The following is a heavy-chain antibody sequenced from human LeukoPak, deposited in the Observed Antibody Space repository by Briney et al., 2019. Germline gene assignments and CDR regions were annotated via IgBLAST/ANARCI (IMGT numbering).Heavy chain of an antibody. D-gene: IGHD1-26*01. V-gene: IGHV1-18*01. Sequence: ASVKVSCKASGYSFSTYGITWVRQAPGQGLEWVGWISAYNGNTNYAQKLQGRVTMTTDTSTNTAYMELRSLRSDDTAVYYCARGSKWEHLDYWGQGTLVTVSS. J-gene: IGHJ4*02. CDR2: ISAYNGNT. CDR3: ARGSKWEHLDY. CDR1: GYSFSTYG.